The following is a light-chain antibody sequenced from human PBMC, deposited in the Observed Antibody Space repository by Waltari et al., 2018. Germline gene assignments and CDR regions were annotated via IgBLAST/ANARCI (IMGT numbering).Light chain of an antibody. CDR3: AAWDDSLNGPGV. V-gene: IGLV1-44*01. J-gene: IGLJ3*02. CDR1: SPHTGRNT. CDR2: SNK. Sequence: QSVLTHPPSASGTPGQRVTICCSGSSPHTGRNTVNCYQPLPGTAPKLLIYSNKQRPSGVPDRFSGSKSGHSASLAISGLQSEDEADYDCAAWDDSLNGPGVFGGGTKLTVL.